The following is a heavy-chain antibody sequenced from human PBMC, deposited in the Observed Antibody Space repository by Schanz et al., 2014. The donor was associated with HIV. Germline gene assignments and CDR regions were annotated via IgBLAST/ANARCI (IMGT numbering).Heavy chain of an antibody. CDR3: ARSETIAARPVWYFDL. V-gene: IGHV1-46*01. D-gene: IGHD6-6*01. Sequence: QVQLVQSGAAVKKPGASVKVSCKASGYTFTTYYMHWVRQAPGQGLEWMGIINPSGGSTSYAQKCQGRVTMTRDTSTSTVYMQLSSLRSEDTAVYYCARSETIAARPVWYFDLWGRGTLVTVSS. CDR2: INPSGGST. J-gene: IGHJ2*01. CDR1: GYTFTTYY.